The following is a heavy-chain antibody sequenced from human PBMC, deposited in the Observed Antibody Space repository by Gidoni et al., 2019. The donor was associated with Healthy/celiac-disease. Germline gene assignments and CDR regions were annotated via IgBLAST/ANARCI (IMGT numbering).Heavy chain of an antibody. CDR3: ARDSQLVRPNDAFDI. J-gene: IGHJ3*02. CDR2: ISYDGSNK. Sequence: QVQLVESGGGVVQPGRSLRLSCAASGFTFSSYAMHWVRQAPGKGLEWVAVISYDGSNKYYADSVKGRFTISRDNSKNTLYLQMNSLRAEDTAVYYCARDSQLVRPNDAFDIWGQGTMVTVSS. CDR1: GFTFSSYA. D-gene: IGHD6-6*01. V-gene: IGHV3-30-3*01.